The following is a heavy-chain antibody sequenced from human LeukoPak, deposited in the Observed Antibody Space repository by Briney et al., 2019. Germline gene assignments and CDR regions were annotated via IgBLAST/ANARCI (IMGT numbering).Heavy chain of an antibody. J-gene: IGHJ6*02. CDR2: MYYSGTT. D-gene: IGHD3-16*01. Sequence: SETLSLTCTVSGGSITSSSYYWGWIRQPPGKGLEWVGSMYYSGTTYYNPSLKSRVTISVDTSKNQFSLKLSSVTAGDTAVYYWARALWGGGGYYYYGMDLWGPGTTVTVSS. V-gene: IGHV4-39*01. CDR1: GGSITSSSYY. CDR3: ARALWGGGGYYYYGMDL.